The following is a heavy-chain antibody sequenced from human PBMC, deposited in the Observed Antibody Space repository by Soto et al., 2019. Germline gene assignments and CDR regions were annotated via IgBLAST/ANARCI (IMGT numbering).Heavy chain of an antibody. V-gene: IGHV3-33*01. CDR1: GSIFTGYG. D-gene: IGHD1-1*01. CDR3: ARDGIAGTTFREYLDY. Sequence: QVHLVESGGGVAQPGRSLRLSCAASGSIFTGYGMHWVRQAPGKGLEWVAVICFDGSNKYYADSVKGRFTISRDNSKNMLYLPMNSLREADTAVYYCARDGIAGTTFREYLDYWGQGTLVTLSS. J-gene: IGHJ4*02. CDR2: ICFDGSNK.